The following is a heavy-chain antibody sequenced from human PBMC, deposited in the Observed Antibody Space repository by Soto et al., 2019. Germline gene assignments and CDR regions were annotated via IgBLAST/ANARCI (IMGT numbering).Heavy chain of an antibody. D-gene: IGHD2-15*01. CDR2: INQDGSER. CDR3: ARGDTVVVVAAGGMDV. CDR1: GFTFTNYW. Sequence: PVGSLRLSCVASGFTFTNYWMTWVRQAPGKGLEWVANINQDGSERTHVDSVKGRFTVSRDNAKNSLYLEMNRLRAEDTAVYYCARGDTVVVVAAGGMDVWGQGTTVTVSS. J-gene: IGHJ6*02. V-gene: IGHV3-7*01.